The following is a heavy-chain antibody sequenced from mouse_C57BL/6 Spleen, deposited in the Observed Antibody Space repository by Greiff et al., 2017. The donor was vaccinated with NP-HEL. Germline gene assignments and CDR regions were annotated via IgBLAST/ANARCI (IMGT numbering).Heavy chain of an antibody. CDR1: GYAFSSSW. CDR2: IYPGDGDT. V-gene: IGHV1-82*01. J-gene: IGHJ4*01. CDR3: ARERDYYGSSYGAMDY. D-gene: IGHD1-1*01. Sequence: VQLQQSGPELVKPGASVKISCKASGYAFSSSWMNWVKQRPGKGLEWIGRIYPGDGDTNYNGKFKGKATLTADKSSSTAYMQLSSLTSEDSAVYFCARERDYYGSSYGAMDYWVKEPQSPSPQ.